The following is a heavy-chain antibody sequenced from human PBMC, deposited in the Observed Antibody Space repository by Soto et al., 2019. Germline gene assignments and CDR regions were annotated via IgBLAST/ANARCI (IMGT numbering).Heavy chain of an antibody. CDR1: GGTFSSYA. Sequence: QVQLVQSGAEVKKPGSSVKVSCKASGGTFSSYAISWVRQAPGQGLEWMGGIIPIFGTANYAQKFQGRVTSTADESTSTAYMELSSRRSEDTAVYDCARNYYGSGSYGEYYYDDGMDVWGQGTTVTVSS. V-gene: IGHV1-69*01. CDR3: ARNYYGSGSYGEYYYDDGMDV. CDR2: IIPIFGTA. J-gene: IGHJ6*02. D-gene: IGHD3-10*01.